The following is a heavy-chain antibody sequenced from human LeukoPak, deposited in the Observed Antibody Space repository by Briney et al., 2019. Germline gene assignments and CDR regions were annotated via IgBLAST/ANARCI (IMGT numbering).Heavy chain of an antibody. J-gene: IGHJ6*02. CDR1: GGSISSSNW. V-gene: IGHV4-4*02. CDR2: IYHSGST. CDR3: ARVSLVRFLSKGGSYHYYYYYGMDV. D-gene: IGHD1-26*01. Sequence: PSETLSLTCAVSGGSISSSNWWSWVRQPPGKGLEWIGEIYHSGSTNYNPSLKSRVTISVDTSKNQFSLKLSSVTAADTAVYYCARVSLVRFLSKGGSYHYYYYYGMDVWGQGTTVTVSS.